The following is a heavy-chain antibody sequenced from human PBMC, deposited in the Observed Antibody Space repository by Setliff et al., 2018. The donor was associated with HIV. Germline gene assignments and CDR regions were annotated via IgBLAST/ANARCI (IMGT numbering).Heavy chain of an antibody. D-gene: IGHD3-16*01. J-gene: IGHJ1*01. CDR3: ATEVYGGRHEGTLQN. CDR1: GYTFTDYY. CDR2: VDPEDGET. Sequence: ASVKVSCKASGYTFTDYYMHWVQQAPGKGLEWMGRVDPEDGETIYAEKFQGRVTITADTSTDTAYMELSSLRSEDTAVYYCATEVYGGRHEGTLQNWGQGTLVTVSS. V-gene: IGHV1-69-2*01.